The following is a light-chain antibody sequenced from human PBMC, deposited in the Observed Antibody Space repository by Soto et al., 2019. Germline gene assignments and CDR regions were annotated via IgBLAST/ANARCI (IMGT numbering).Light chain of an antibody. CDR3: AAWDDSLNYV. CDR2: TNN. CDR1: RSNIGSNT. Sequence: QSVLTQPPSASGTPGQRVTISCSGSRSNIGSNTVNWYQQLPGTAPKLLIYTNNQRPSGVPDRFSGSKSGTSASLAISGLQSEDEADYYCAAWDDSLNYVFGTGTKVTVL. V-gene: IGLV1-44*01. J-gene: IGLJ1*01.